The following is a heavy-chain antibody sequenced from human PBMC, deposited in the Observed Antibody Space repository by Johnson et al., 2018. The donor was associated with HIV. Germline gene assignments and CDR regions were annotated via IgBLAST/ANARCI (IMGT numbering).Heavy chain of an antibody. V-gene: IGHV3-30*02. Sequence: VQLVESGGGVVQPGGSLRLSCAASGFTFSSYGMHWVRQAPGKGLEWVAFIRYDGSNKYYADSVKGRFTISRDNSKNTLYLQMNSLRAEDTAVYYCAKDRRGKQQLVTGNDAFDIWGQGTMVTVSS. CDR1: GFTFSSYG. D-gene: IGHD6-13*01. CDR2: IRYDGSNK. J-gene: IGHJ3*02. CDR3: AKDRRGKQQLVTGNDAFDI.